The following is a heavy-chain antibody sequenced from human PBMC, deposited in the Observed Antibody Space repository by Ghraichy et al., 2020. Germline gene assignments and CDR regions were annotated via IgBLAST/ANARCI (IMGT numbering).Heavy chain of an antibody. CDR3: TRGRRRGYYQYELDV. J-gene: IGHJ6*02. D-gene: IGHD3-10*01. CDR1: GGSVSSSTYY. Sequence: SLTCTVSGGSVSSSTYYWGWVRRSPGKRLEWIGSIYYIGNTYYNPSLKSRVTISVDTSSNQFSLKLSSVTAADTALYYCTRGRRRGYYQYELDVWGQGTTVTVSS. V-gene: IGHV4-39*01. CDR2: IYYIGNT.